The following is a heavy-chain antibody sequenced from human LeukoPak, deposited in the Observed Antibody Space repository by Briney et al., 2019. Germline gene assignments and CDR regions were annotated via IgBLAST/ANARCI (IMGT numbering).Heavy chain of an antibody. CDR1: GGTFSSYA. Sequence: VASVKVSCKASGGTFSSYAISWVRQAPGQGLEWMGGIIPIFGTANYAQKFQGRVTITTDESTGTAYMELSSLRSEDTAVYYCARADIVVVTALWYFDLWGRGTLVSVSS. CDR2: IIPIFGTA. D-gene: IGHD2-21*02. V-gene: IGHV1-69*05. CDR3: ARADIVVVTALWYFDL. J-gene: IGHJ2*01.